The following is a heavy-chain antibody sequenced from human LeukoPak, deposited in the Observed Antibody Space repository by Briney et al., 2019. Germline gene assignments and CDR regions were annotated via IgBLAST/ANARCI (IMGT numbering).Heavy chain of an antibody. CDR1: GFTFGDYA. CDR3: TRGLELRYGSGSYYLGYYYYGMDV. V-gene: IGHV3-49*04. Sequence: GGSLRLSCTASGFTFGDYAMSWVRQAPGKGLEWVGFIRSKAYGGTTEYAASVKGRFTISRDDSKSIAYLQMNSLKTEDTAVYYCTRGLELRYGSGSYYLGYYYYGMDVWGQGTTVTVSS. CDR2: IRSKAYGGTT. J-gene: IGHJ6*02. D-gene: IGHD3-10*01.